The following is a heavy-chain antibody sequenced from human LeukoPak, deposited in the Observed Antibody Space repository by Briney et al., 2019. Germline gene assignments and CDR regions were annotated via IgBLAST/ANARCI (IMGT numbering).Heavy chain of an antibody. V-gene: IGHV4-59*13. CDR1: GASITAYY. CDR3: ARDRTSTGLHP. J-gene: IGHJ5*02. Sequence: SETLSLTCTVSGASITAYYWSWIRQSPGKGLEWIGYVAHTGFTNYNPSLKSRVTISVDPSKTHFSLKLNSVTVADTAVYYCARDRTSTGLHPWGQGILVTVAS. CDR2: VAHTGFT. D-gene: IGHD5/OR15-5a*01.